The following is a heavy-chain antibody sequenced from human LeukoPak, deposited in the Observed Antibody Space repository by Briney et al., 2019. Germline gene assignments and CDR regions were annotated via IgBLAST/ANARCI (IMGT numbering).Heavy chain of an antibody. J-gene: IGHJ4*01. CDR2: FYYGGST. CDR1: GASISSGAYS. CDR3: AALAAAGTSEGY. D-gene: IGHD6-13*01. V-gene: IGHV4-39*01. Sequence: SETLSLTCTVSGASISSGAYSWGWVRQPPGKGLEWIGSFYYGGSTSYNASLKTRVNISVDTPKNQLSLRLNSVTAADTSVYYCAALAAAGTSEGYWGQGSLIIVSS.